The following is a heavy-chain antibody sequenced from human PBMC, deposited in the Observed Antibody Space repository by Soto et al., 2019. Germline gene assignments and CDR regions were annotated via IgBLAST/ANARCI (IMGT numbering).Heavy chain of an antibody. Sequence: QVQLQESGPGLLKPSQTLSLTCTVSGGAISSGGYFWSWIRQHPGKGLEWIGYIYYSGVSTYYNPSLKSRVTISVEASENQISLKLSSVTAADTAVYYCARNYYVSNTYLSRRQHAFDIWGPGTMVTVSS. D-gene: IGHD3-22*01. CDR1: GGAISSGGYF. CDR3: ARNYYVSNTYLSRRQHAFDI. J-gene: IGHJ3*02. V-gene: IGHV4-31*03. CDR2: IYYSGVST.